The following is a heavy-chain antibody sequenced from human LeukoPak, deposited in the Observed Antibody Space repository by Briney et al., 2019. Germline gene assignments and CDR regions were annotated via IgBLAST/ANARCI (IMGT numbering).Heavy chain of an antibody. CDR2: INRSGST. Sequence: PSETLSLTCAVYGGSFSGYYWSWIRQPPGKGLEWIGEINRSGSTNYNPSLKSRVTISVDTSKNQFSLKLSSVTAADTAVYYCARGPVRSSSGRWFDPWGQGTLVTVSS. CDR1: GGSFSGYY. J-gene: IGHJ5*02. D-gene: IGHD6-6*01. CDR3: ARGPVRSSSGRWFDP. V-gene: IGHV4-34*01.